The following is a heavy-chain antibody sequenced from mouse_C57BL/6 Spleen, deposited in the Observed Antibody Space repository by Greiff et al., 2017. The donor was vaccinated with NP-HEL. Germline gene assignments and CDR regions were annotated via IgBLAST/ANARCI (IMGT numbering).Heavy chain of an antibody. CDR2: ISNGGGST. Sequence: EVHLVESGGGLVQPGGSLKLSCAASGFTFSDYYMYWVRQTPEKRLEWVAYISNGGGSTYYPDTVKGRFTISRDNAKNTLYLQMSRLKSEDTAMYYCARQGYYGNYPYYFDYWGQGTTLTVSS. CDR1: GFTFSDYY. D-gene: IGHD2-1*01. J-gene: IGHJ2*01. V-gene: IGHV5-12*01. CDR3: ARQGYYGNYPYYFDY.